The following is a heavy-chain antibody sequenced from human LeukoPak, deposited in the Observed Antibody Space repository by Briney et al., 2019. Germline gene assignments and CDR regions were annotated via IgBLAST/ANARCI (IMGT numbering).Heavy chain of an antibody. J-gene: IGHJ5*02. D-gene: IGHD6-13*01. CDR3: AREEAAAGTGYNWFDP. V-gene: IGHV4-4*07. Sequence: SETLSLTCTVSGGSISSYYWSWIRQPAGKGLEWIGRIYTSGSTNYNPSLKSRVTMSVDTSKNQFSLKLSSVTAADTAVYYCAREEAAAGTGYNWFDPWGQGTLVTVSS. CDR2: IYTSGST. CDR1: GGSISSYY.